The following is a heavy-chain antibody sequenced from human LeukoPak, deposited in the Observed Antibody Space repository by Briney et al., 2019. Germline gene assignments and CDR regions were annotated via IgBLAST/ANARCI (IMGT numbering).Heavy chain of an antibody. J-gene: IGHJ4*02. D-gene: IGHD3-22*01. Sequence: GGSLRLSCAASGFTFSSYWMHWVRQAPGKGLVWVSRLNIDGSSTSYADSVKGRFTISRDNAKDTLYLRMNSLRVEDTAVYYCARTYYDTTGPPGYWGQGTLVTVSS. CDR3: ARTYYDTTGPPGY. CDR2: LNIDGSST. CDR1: GFTFSSYW. V-gene: IGHV3-74*01.